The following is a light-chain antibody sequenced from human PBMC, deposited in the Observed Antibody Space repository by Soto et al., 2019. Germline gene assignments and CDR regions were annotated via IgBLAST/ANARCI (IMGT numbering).Light chain of an antibody. CDR2: EAS. Sequence: DIQMTQSPTTLSASVGDIVTINFRASHSIIKWLAWYQQKPGKAPNLLIYEASTLQSGVPSRFSGSGSGPDFTLTISSLQPEDSATYFCQQLNSYPQTFGQGTRLEI. CDR1: HSIIKW. J-gene: IGKJ5*01. V-gene: IGKV1-5*03. CDR3: QQLNSYPQT.